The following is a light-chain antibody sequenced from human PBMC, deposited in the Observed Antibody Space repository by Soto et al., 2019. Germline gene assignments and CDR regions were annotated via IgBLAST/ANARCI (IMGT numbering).Light chain of an antibody. Sequence: DIQMTQSPSTLSASVGDRVTITCRASESISIWLAWYQQKPGKAPKLLIYKASTLASGVPSRFSGSGSGTEFSLTISSLQPDDFGTYYCHQHNSYNTFGQGTKLDIK. J-gene: IGKJ2*01. V-gene: IGKV1-5*03. CDR2: KAS. CDR3: HQHNSYNT. CDR1: ESISIW.